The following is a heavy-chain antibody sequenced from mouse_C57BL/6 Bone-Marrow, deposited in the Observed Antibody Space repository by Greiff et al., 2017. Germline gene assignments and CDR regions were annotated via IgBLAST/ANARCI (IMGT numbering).Heavy chain of an antibody. CDR3: ARGDYYGSSFYWYFDV. V-gene: IGHV1-52*01. J-gene: IGHJ1*03. CDR2: IDPSDSET. Sequence: QVQLQQPGAELVRPGSSVKLSCKASGYTFTSYWMHWVKQRPIQGLEWIGNIDPSDSETHYNQKFKDKATLTVDKSSSTAYMQLSSLTSEDSAVYYSARGDYYGSSFYWYFDVWGTGTTVTVSS. CDR1: GYTFTSYW. D-gene: IGHD1-1*01.